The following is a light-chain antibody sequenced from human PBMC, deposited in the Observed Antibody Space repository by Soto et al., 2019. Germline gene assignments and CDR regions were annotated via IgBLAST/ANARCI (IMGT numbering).Light chain of an antibody. CDR3: QQYYSFPRT. J-gene: IGKJ1*01. Sequence: DIQMTQSPSTLSASIGDRVTITCRASQDISNTLAWYQQKPGEAPKLLIFAASTLQSGVPSRFSGSGSGTDFTLTISCLQSEEFATYYCQQYYSFPRTFGQGTKVDIK. CDR2: AAS. V-gene: IGKV1-NL1*01. CDR1: QDISNT.